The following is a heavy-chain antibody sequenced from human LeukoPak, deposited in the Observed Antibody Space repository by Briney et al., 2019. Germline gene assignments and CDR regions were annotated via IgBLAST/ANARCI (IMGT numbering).Heavy chain of an antibody. CDR2: IKQDGGEI. CDR1: GFTFSHAW. D-gene: IGHD1-26*01. V-gene: IGHV3-7*01. Sequence: GGSLRLSCAASGFTFSHAWMSWVRQAPGKGLEWVANIKQDGGEIYYVDSVKGRFTISRDNAKNSLYLQMNSLRAEDTAVYYCARDKVVGATHFDYWGQGVLVTVSS. CDR3: ARDKVVGATHFDY. J-gene: IGHJ4*02.